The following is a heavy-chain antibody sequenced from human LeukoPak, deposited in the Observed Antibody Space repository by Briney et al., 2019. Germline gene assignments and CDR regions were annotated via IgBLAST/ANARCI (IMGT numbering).Heavy chain of an antibody. CDR1: GFTFSAYA. CDR2: IGQDGINK. CDR3: ARDTYDILTGYYKWAFDI. V-gene: IGHV3-33*08. J-gene: IGHJ3*02. D-gene: IGHD3-9*01. Sequence: GGSLRLSRVASGFTFSAYAMTWVRQAPGKGLEWISMIGQDGINKYYADSVKGRFTISRDNAKNSLYLQMNSLRAEDTAVYYCARDTYDILTGYYKWAFDIWGQGTMVTVSS.